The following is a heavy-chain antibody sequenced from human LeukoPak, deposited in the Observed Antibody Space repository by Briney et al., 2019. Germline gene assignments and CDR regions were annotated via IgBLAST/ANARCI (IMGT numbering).Heavy chain of an antibody. Sequence: GGSLRLSCAPSAFTFNKYGMHWVRQAPGKGLEWLTFIQYDGSNKYYADSVKGRFTISRDNAQSSLFLQMNSLRDEDAAVYFCASMWEGGYWGQGTLVTVSS. CDR2: IQYDGSNK. V-gene: IGHV3-30*02. CDR3: ASMWEGGY. D-gene: IGHD1-26*01. J-gene: IGHJ4*02. CDR1: AFTFNKYG.